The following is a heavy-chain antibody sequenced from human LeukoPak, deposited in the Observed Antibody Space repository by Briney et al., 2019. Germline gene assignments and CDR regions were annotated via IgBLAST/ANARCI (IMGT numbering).Heavy chain of an antibody. V-gene: IGHV3-74*01. D-gene: IGHD3-16*02. CDR1: GFTFSSYW. CDR2: INSDGSST. J-gene: IGHJ4*02. CDR3: ARVQGDYVWGSYRSYYFDY. Sequence: GGSLRVSCAASGFTFSSYWMHWVRQAPGKGLVWVSRINSDGSSTSYADSVKGRFTISRDNAKNTLYLQMNSLRAEDTAVYYCARVQGDYVWGSYRSYYFDYWGQGTLVTVSS.